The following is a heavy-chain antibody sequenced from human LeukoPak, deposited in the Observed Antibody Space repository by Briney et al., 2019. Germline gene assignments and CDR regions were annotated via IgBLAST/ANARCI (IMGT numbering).Heavy chain of an antibody. V-gene: IGHV1-18*01. J-gene: IGHJ4*02. CDR1: GYTFTSYG. CDR3: ARDRDRSGSQSY. CDR2: ISANNGNTKYNT. D-gene: IGHD1-26*01. Sequence: ASVKVSCKASGYTFTSYGVSWVRQAPGQGLEWMGWISANNGNTKYNTKYAQNLQGRVTMTTDISTSTAYMELRTLRSDDTAVYYCARDRDRSGSQSYWGQGTLVTVSS.